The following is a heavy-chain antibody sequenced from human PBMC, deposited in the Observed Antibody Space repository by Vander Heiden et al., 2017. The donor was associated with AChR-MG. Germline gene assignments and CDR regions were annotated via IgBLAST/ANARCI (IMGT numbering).Heavy chain of an antibody. D-gene: IGHD3-3*01. CDR2: IRSKAYGGTT. J-gene: IGHJ6*03. CDR3: TRCGITIFGVVIRGYYYYYMDV. CDR1: GFTFGDYA. Sequence: EVQLVESGGGLVKPGRSLRLSCTASGFTFGDYAMSWFRQAPGKGLEWVGFIRSKAYGGTTEYAASVKGRFTISRDDSKSIAYLQMNSLKTEDTAVYYCTRCGITIFGVVIRGYYYYYMDVWGKGTTVTVSS. V-gene: IGHV3-49*05.